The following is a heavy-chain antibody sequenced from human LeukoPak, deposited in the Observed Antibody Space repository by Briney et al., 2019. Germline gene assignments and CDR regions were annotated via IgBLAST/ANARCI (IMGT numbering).Heavy chain of an antibody. J-gene: IGHJ6*03. CDR2: IWYDGSNK. Sequence: GGSLRLSCAASGFTFSSYGMHWVRQAPGKGLEWVAVIWYDGSNKYYAGSVKGRFTISRDNSKNTLYLQMNSLRAEDTAVYYCAKVGAQGYYYYYMDVWGKGTTVTVSS. CDR1: GFTFSSYG. V-gene: IGHV3-33*06. CDR3: AKVGAQGYYYYYMDV.